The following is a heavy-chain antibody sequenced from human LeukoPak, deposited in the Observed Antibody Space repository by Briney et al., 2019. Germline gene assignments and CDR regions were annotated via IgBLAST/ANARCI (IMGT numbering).Heavy chain of an antibody. Sequence: ASVTVSCKASGYTFTSYDINWVRQATGQGLEWMGWMNPNSGNTGYAQKFQGRVTMTRDTSIGTAYMELSSLTSGDTAVYYCAREGGNWYNWFDPWGQGTLVTVSS. CDR3: AREGGNWYNWFDP. CDR2: MNPNSGNT. J-gene: IGHJ5*02. CDR1: GYTFTSYD. D-gene: IGHD1-1*01. V-gene: IGHV1-8*01.